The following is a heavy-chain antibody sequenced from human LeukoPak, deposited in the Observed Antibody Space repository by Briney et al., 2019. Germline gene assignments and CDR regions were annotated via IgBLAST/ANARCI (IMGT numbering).Heavy chain of an antibody. D-gene: IGHD3-9*01. V-gene: IGHV3-15*01. CDR3: TTDSGSYYDISTSA. J-gene: IGHJ5*02. CDR2: MKSKTDGGTT. Sequence: GGSLRLSCAASGFTFSNAWMRWVRQAPGKELEWVGRMKSKTDGGTTDYAAPVKGRFTISSDDSKTTLYLQMNSLKTEDTAVYYCTTDSGSYYDISTSAWGQGTLVTVSS. CDR1: GFTFSNAW.